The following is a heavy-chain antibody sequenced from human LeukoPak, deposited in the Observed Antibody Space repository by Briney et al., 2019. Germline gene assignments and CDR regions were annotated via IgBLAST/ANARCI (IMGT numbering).Heavy chain of an antibody. D-gene: IGHD6-19*01. CDR3: ARGSGQWLAYYYYYMDV. CDR2: INPNSGGT. J-gene: IGHJ6*03. CDR1: GYTFTSYG. Sequence: GASVKVSCKASGYTFTSYGISWVRQAPGQGLEWMGWINPNSGGTNYAQKFQGRVTMTRDTSISTAYMELSRLRSDDTAVYYCARGSGQWLAYYYYYMDVWGKGTTVTVSS. V-gene: IGHV1-2*02.